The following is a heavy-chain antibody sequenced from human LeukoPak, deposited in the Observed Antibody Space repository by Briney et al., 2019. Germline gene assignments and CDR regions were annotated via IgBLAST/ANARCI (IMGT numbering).Heavy chain of an antibody. V-gene: IGHV3-30-3*01. D-gene: IGHD6-6*01. Sequence: PGGSLRLSCAASGFTFSSYAMHWVRQAPGKGLEGVAVISYDGSNKYYADSVKGRFTISRDNSKNTLYLQMNSLRAEDTAVYYCARDGEYSSSSTSYYYYMDVWGKGTTVTVSS. CDR3: ARDGEYSSSSTSYYYYMDV. J-gene: IGHJ6*03. CDR1: GFTFSSYA. CDR2: ISYDGSNK.